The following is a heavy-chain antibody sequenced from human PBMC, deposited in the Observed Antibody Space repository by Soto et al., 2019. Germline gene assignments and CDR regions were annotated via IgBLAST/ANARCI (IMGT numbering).Heavy chain of an antibody. Sequence: EVQLLESGGGLVQPGGSLRLSCAASGLTFSSYAMSWVRQAPGKGLEWVSAISGSGGSTYYADSVKGRFTISRDNSKNTLYLQMNSLRAEDTAVYYCAKGVSVIAARHQPHFFDYWGQGTLVTVSS. V-gene: IGHV3-23*01. J-gene: IGHJ4*02. D-gene: IGHD6-6*01. CDR3: AKGVSVIAARHQPHFFDY. CDR1: GLTFSSYA. CDR2: ISGSGGST.